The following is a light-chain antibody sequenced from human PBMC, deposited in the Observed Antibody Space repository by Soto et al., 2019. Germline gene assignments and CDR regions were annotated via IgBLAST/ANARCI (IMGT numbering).Light chain of an antibody. V-gene: IGKV1-27*01. J-gene: IGKJ1*01. CDR3: QKYNSARWT. CDR2: AAS. CDR1: QGITNS. Sequence: DIQMTQSPSSLSASVGDTVTITCRASQGITNSLAWYQQKPGKVPKLLIYAASSLQSGVPSRFSGSGSGTDFTLTISSLQPEDVATYYCQKYNSARWTFGQGTKVEIK.